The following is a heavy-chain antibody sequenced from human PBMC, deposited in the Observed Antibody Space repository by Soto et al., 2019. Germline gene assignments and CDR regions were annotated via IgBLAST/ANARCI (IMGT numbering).Heavy chain of an antibody. CDR2: IYTSGST. Sequence: PAETLSVTCIFPGGPINIYYWSWMRQPAGKGLDWIGRIYTSGSTNYNRSLKSRVTMSVDTSKNRFSLKLSSVTAADTAVYYCARGIYSKVGATIWFDPWGQGTLVTVSS. CDR1: GGPINIYY. D-gene: IGHD1-26*01. V-gene: IGHV4-4*07. CDR3: ARGIYSKVGATIWFDP. J-gene: IGHJ5*02.